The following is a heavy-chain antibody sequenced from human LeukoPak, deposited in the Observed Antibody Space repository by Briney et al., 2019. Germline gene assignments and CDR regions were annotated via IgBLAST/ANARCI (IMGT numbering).Heavy chain of an antibody. CDR1: GYTFTGYY. D-gene: IGHD3-3*01. V-gene: IGHV1-8*02. Sequence: ASVKVSCKASGYTFTGYYMHWVRQAPGQGLEWMGWMNPNSGNTGYAQKFQGRVTMTRNTSISTAYMELSSLRSEDTAVYYCARGKYDFWSGSFDFDYWGQGTLVTVSS. CDR3: ARGKYDFWSGSFDFDY. J-gene: IGHJ4*02. CDR2: MNPNSGNT.